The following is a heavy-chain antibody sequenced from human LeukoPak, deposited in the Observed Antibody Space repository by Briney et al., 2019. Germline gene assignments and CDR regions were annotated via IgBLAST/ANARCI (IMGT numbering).Heavy chain of an antibody. V-gene: IGHV3-48*04. J-gene: IGHJ6*02. CDR2: ISSSGSTI. CDR3: ARGEGSSGYLEFYYYYGMDV. D-gene: IGHD3-22*01. CDR1: GFTFSPYS. Sequence: GGSLRLSCAASGFTFSPYSMNWVRQAPGKGLEWLSYISSSGSTIYYADSVKGRFTISRDNAKNSLYLQMNSLRAEDTAVYYCARGEGSSGYLEFYYYYGMDVWGQGTTVTVSS.